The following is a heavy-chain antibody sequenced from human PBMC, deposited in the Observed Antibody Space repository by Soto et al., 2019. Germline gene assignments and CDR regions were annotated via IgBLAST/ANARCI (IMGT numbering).Heavy chain of an antibody. D-gene: IGHD5-18*01. V-gene: IGHV3-23*01. CDR2: ISGSGGST. Sequence: EVQLLESGGGLVQPGGSLRLSCAASGFTFSIYAMSWVRQAPGKGLEWVSGISGSGGSTYYADSVKGRFTISRDNSKNTLYLQMNSLIAEDTAVYYCAKREGYGVVDYWGQGTLVSVSS. J-gene: IGHJ4*02. CDR3: AKREGYGVVDY. CDR1: GFTFSIYA.